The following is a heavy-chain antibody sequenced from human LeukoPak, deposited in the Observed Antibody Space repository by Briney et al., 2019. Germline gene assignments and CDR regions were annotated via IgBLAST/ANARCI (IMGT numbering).Heavy chain of an antibody. Sequence: GGSLRLSCAASGFTFSSYSMNWVRQAPGKGLEWVSSISSSSSYIYYADSVKGRFTISRDNAKNSLYLQMNSLRAEDTAVYYCARDIPRDPSRFDYWGQGTLVTVSS. D-gene: IGHD2-2*02. J-gene: IGHJ4*02. CDR3: ARDIPRDPSRFDY. CDR1: GFTFSSYS. CDR2: ISSSSSYI. V-gene: IGHV3-21*01.